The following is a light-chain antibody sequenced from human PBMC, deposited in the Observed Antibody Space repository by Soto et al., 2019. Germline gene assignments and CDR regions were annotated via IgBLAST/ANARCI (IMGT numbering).Light chain of an antibody. CDR1: QSISNH. V-gene: IGKV1-39*01. CDR3: QQSHTTPLFT. J-gene: IGKJ3*01. Sequence: DIQMTQSPSSLSASVGDRVTITCRASQSISNHLNWYQRKPGQAPKLLIYAASSLHSGVPSSFSGSGSGTDFSLTISSLQPEDFATYYCQQSHTTPLFTFGPGTKVDIK. CDR2: AAS.